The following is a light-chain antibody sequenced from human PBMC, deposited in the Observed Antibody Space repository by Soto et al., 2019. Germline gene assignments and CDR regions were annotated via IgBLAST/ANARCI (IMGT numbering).Light chain of an antibody. CDR2: DAS. CDR1: QSVTSSH. Sequence: IVLTQSPGTLSLSPGDRATLSCRASQSVTSSHLAWYQQKPGQAPRLLIYDASIRATGIPDRFSGSGSGRDFTLTISRLEPEDFAVYYCQHYSSAPPNTFGQGTKLEIK. V-gene: IGKV3-20*01. CDR3: QHYSSAPPNT. J-gene: IGKJ2*01.